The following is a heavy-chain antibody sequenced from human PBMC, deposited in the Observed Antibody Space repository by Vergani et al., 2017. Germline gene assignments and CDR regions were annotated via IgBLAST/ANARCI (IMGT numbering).Heavy chain of an antibody. J-gene: IGHJ4*02. D-gene: IGHD3-10*01. CDR2: ISYDGSNK. CDR1: GFTFSSYG. CDR3: AKDPITMVRGVMQAGAYFDY. V-gene: IGHV3-30*18. Sequence: QVQLVESGGGVVQPGRSLRLSCAASGFTFSSYGMHWVRQAPGKGLEWVAVISYDGSNKYYADSVKGRFTISRDNSKNTLYLQMKSLRAEDTAVYYCAKDPITMVRGVMQAGAYFDYWGQGTLVTVSS.